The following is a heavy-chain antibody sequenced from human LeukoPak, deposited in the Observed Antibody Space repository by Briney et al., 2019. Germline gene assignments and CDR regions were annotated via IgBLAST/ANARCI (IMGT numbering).Heavy chain of an antibody. CDR2: ISSSSGYI. D-gene: IGHD3-10*02. V-gene: IGHV3-21*01. Sequence: PGGSLRLSCAASGFTFSSYSMNWVRQAPGKGLEWVSSISSSSGYIYYADSVKGRFTISRDNAKNSLFLKTDTLRGDDTGIYYCARDPNVLGITPYYFDFWGQGTLVTVSS. CDR3: ARDPNVLGITPYYFDF. CDR1: GFTFSSYS. J-gene: IGHJ4*02.